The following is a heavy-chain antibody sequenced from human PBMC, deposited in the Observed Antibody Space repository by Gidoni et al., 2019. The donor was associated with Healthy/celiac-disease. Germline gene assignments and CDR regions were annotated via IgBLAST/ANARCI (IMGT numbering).Heavy chain of an antibody. CDR1: GFTFSSYS. D-gene: IGHD5-12*01. Sequence: EVQLVESGGGLVKPVGSLSLSCAASGFTFSSYSMNWVRQAPGQGLEWVSSISSSSSYIYYAESVKGRFTISRDNAKNSLYLQMNSLRAEDTAVYDCARGDDIVATGVDAFDIWGQGTMVTVSS. CDR3: ARGDDIVATGVDAFDI. J-gene: IGHJ3*02. CDR2: ISSSSSYI. V-gene: IGHV3-21*01.